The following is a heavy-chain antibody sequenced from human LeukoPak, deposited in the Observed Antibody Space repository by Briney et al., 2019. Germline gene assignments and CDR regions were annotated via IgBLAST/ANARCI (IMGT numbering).Heavy chain of an antibody. Sequence: GGSLRLSCAASGFTFSDHAMSWVRQAPAKGLEWVSAISGSGGSTYYADSVKGRFTISRDNSKNTLYLQMNSLRAEDTAVYYCAKSGYDFWSGYYGYWGQGTLVTVSS. D-gene: IGHD3-3*01. CDR1: GFTFSDHA. CDR3: AKSGYDFWSGYYGY. V-gene: IGHV3-23*01. J-gene: IGHJ4*02. CDR2: ISGSGGST.